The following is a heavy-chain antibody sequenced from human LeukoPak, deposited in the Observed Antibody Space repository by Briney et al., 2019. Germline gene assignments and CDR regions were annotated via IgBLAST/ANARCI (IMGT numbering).Heavy chain of an antibody. D-gene: IGHD6-13*01. CDR3: ARHDRIIASPLV. CDR2: IYYSGST. Sequence: SETLSLTCTVSGGSISSSSYYWGWIRQPPGKGLEWIGSIYYSGSTYYNPSLKSRVTISVDTSKNQFSLRLSSVTAADTAVYYCARHDRIIASPLVWGQGTLVTVSS. CDR1: GGSISSSSYY. V-gene: IGHV4-39*01. J-gene: IGHJ4*02.